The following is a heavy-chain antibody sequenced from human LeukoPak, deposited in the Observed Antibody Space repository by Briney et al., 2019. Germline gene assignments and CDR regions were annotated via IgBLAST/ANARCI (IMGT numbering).Heavy chain of an antibody. V-gene: IGHV3-23*01. CDR2: ISDGGTNT. D-gene: IGHD6-19*01. Sequence: PGGSLGLSCAASRFIFSTYSMSWVRQAPGKGPEWVSSISDGGTNTYYADSVKGRFTISRDNSKNTLSLQMNNLRDEDTAVYYCAKDAAAVTGRRAGFDYWGQGTLVTVSS. CDR3: AKDAAAVTGRRAGFDY. J-gene: IGHJ4*02. CDR1: RFIFSTYS.